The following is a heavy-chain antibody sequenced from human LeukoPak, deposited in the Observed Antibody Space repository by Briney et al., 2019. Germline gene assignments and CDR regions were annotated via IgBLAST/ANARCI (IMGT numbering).Heavy chain of an antibody. Sequence: GGSLRLSCAASGFTFISYSMNWVRHAPGKGLEWVSSISSSSSYIFYADSVKGRFTISRDNAKNSLYLQMDSLRAEDTAVYYCARGFGSSWFYFDYWGQGTLVTVSS. CDR3: ARGFGSSWFYFDY. J-gene: IGHJ4*02. D-gene: IGHD6-13*01. CDR2: ISSSSSYI. V-gene: IGHV3-21*01. CDR1: GFTFISYS.